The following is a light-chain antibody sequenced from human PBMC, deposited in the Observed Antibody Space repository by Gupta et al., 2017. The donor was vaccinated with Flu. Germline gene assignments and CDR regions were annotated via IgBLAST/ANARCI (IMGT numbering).Light chain of an antibody. V-gene: IGKV1-9*01. CDR3: QRWDQYPVT. CDR2: AGS. CDR1: QAISHS. J-gene: IGKJ4*01. Sequence: DIQLTQSPSFLSASVGDRVAITCRASQAISHSLAWYQQKSGEGPKLLIYAGSTLNNAVPSRFSGSGSGTEFTLTISSLQPEDFGIYYCQRWDQYPVTFGGGTKVEVK.